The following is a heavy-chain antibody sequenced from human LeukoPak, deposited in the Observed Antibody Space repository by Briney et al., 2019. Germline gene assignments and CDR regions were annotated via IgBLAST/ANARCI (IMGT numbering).Heavy chain of an antibody. D-gene: IGHD5-18*01. V-gene: IGHV1-18*01. J-gene: IGHJ6*02. CDR3: ARDLVGAMVTYYGMDV. Sequence: ASVKVSCKASGYTFTSYGISWVRQAPGQGLEWMGWISAYNGNTNYAQKLQGRDTMTTATSTSTAYMELRSLRSADTAVYYCARDLVGAMVTYYGMDVWGQGTTVTVSS. CDR2: ISAYNGNT. CDR1: GYTFTSYG.